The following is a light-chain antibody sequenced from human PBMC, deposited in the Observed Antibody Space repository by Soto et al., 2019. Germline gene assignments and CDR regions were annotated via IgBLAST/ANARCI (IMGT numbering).Light chain of an antibody. Sequence: EIVMTQSPATLSVSPGERATLSCRASQSVSSNLAWYQQKPGQAPRLLIDGASTRATGIPARFSGSGSETEFTLTISSLQSEDFAVYYCQQYNNWPPVFTFGPGTKVYIK. CDR2: GAS. J-gene: IGKJ3*01. CDR1: QSVSSN. V-gene: IGKV3D-15*01. CDR3: QQYNNWPPVFT.